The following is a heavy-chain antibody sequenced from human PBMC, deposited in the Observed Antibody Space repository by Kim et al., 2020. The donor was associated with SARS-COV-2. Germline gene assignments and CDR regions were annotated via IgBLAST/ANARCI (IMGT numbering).Heavy chain of an antibody. CDR1: GFTFSSYS. Sequence: GGSLRLSCAASGFTFSSYSMNWVRQAPGKVLEWVSSISSSSSYISYADSVKGRFTISSDNAKNSLYLQMKSLSAEDTAVYYCARASSDYVWGSYRYGPDYWGQGTLVTVSS. J-gene: IGHJ4*02. V-gene: IGHV3-21*01. D-gene: IGHD3-16*02. CDR2: ISSSSSYI. CDR3: ARASSDYVWGSYRYGPDY.